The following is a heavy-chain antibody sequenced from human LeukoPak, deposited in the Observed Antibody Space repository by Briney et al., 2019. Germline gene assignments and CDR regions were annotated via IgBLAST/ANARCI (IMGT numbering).Heavy chain of an antibody. CDR2: LNSDGIST. Sequence: GRSLRLSCAASGFTVSNYAMHWVRQAPGKGLEYVSALNSDGISTYYADSVRGRFTISRDNSKNTLFLQMGSLRPEDMAVYYCARRAGSGTTAFDIWGPGTMVTVSS. CDR3: ARRAGSGTTAFDI. V-gene: IGHV3-64*02. J-gene: IGHJ3*02. CDR1: GFTVSNYA. D-gene: IGHD1-1*01.